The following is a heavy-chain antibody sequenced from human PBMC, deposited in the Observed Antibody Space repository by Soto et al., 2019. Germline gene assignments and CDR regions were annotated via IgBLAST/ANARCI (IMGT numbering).Heavy chain of an antibody. CDR1: GGSISSSSYY. V-gene: IGHV4-39*01. J-gene: IGHJ4*02. CDR2: IYYSGST. Sequence: QLQLQESGPGLVKPSETLSLTCTVSGGSISSSSYYWGWIRQPPGKGLEWIGSIYYSGSTYYNPSLKSRVTISVDTSKNQFSLKLSSVTAADTAVYYCARHVDGDYVFIDYWGQGTLVTVSS. D-gene: IGHD4-17*01. CDR3: ARHVDGDYVFIDY.